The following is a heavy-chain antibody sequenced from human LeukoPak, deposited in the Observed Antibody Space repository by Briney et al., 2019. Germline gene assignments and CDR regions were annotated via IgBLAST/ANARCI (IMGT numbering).Heavy chain of an antibody. CDR3: ARAGLVYYFDY. V-gene: IGHV3-53*01. J-gene: IGHJ4*02. Sequence: GGSLRLSCAASGFTVSSNYMSWVRQAPGKGLEWVSVIYSGGSTYYADSVKGRFTISRDNSKNTLYLQMNSLRAEDTAVYYCARAGLVYYFDYWGQGTLVTVSS. D-gene: IGHD3/OR15-3a*01. CDR2: IYSGGST. CDR1: GFTVSSNY.